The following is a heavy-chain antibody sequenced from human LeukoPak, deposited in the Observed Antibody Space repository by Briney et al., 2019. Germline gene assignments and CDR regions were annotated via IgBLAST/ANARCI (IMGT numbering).Heavy chain of an antibody. J-gene: IGHJ5*02. V-gene: IGHV3-21*01. CDR1: GFTFSTYT. CDR3: ARQTMVRATQVEWFDP. CDR2: ISSSSYYI. D-gene: IGHD3-10*01. Sequence: GGSLRLSCTASGFTFSTYTMIWVRQAPGKGLEWVSSISSSSYYIYYADSVKGRFTISRDNAKNSLYLQMNSLRAEDTAVYYCARQTMVRATQVEWFDPWGQGTLVTVSS.